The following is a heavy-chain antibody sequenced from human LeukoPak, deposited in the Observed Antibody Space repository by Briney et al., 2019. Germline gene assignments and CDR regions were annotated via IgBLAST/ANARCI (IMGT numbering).Heavy chain of an antibody. V-gene: IGHV3-23*01. D-gene: IGHD4-23*01. J-gene: IGHJ5*02. CDR3: TKDPIVDYVGAFDP. Sequence: GGTPSLSREVSVFTLRRFAITWVRGAPGPEVEGGSAIAGSLGRKYNTDSVTGRFTISRDNSQNTLYLQMNSLRADDTAVYYCTKDPIVDYVGAFDPWGQGTLVTVSS. CDR1: VFTLRRFA. CDR2: IAGSLGRK.